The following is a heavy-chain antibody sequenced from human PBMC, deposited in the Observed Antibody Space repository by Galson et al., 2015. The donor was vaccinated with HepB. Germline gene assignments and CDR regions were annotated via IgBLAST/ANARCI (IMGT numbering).Heavy chain of an antibody. Sequence: SLRLSCAASGFTFSGSAIHWVRQASGKGLEWVGCIRSKANTYATAYAASVQGRFTISRDDSENTAYLQMNSLKTEDTALYYCTRPKSDCSCSVFDYWGQGTLVTVSS. CDR3: TRPKSDCSCSVFDY. J-gene: IGHJ4*02. V-gene: IGHV3-73*01. D-gene: IGHD2-15*01. CDR2: IRSKANTYAT. CDR1: GFTFSGSA.